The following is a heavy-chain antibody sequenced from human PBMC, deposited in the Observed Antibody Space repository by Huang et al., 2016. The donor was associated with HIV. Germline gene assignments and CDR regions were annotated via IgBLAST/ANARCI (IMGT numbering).Heavy chain of an antibody. V-gene: IGHV1-3*01. CDR3: ARGIAAGDY. D-gene: IGHD6-25*01. CDR1: GYIFSTYD. CDR2: INAGNGNT. J-gene: IGHJ4*02. Sequence: QVQLVPSGAEVKKPGASVKVSCKASGYIFSTYDTHWVRQAPGQRLEWMGRINAGNGNTKYSQRFQGRVTITRDTAANTAYVELSSLRSEDTGVYYCARGIAAGDYWGQGTLVTVSS.